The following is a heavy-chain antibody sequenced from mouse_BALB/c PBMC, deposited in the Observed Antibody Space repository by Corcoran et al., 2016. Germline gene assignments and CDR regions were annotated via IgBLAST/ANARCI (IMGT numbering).Heavy chain of an antibody. Sequence: EVQLQQSGAELVKPGASVKLSCTASGFNIKDTYRHWVKQRPEQGLEWIGRIDPANGNTKYDPKFQGKATITADTSSNTAYLQLSSLTSEDTAVYYCACYLDYWGQGTTLTVSS. CDR1: GFNIKDTY. CDR2: IDPANGNT. J-gene: IGHJ2*01. V-gene: IGHV14-3*02. CDR3: ACYLDY.